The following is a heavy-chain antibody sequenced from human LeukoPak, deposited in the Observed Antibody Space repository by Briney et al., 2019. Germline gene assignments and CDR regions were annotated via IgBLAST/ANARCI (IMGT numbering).Heavy chain of an antibody. CDR1: GFTFSSYG. V-gene: IGHV3-30*02. CDR2: IRYDGSNK. J-gene: IGHJ4*02. D-gene: IGHD1-26*01. Sequence: GRSLRLSCAASGFTFSSYGMHWARQAPGKGLEWVAFIRYDGSNKYYADSVKGRFTISRDNSKNTLYLQMNSLRAEDTAVYYCAKGAIVGATLNYWGQGTLVTVSS. CDR3: AKGAIVGATLNY.